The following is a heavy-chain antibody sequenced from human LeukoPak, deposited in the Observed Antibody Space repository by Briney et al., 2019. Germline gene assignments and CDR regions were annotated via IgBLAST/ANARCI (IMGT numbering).Heavy chain of an antibody. J-gene: IGHJ4*02. V-gene: IGHV3-21*01. D-gene: IGHD3-22*01. CDR2: ISSSSSYI. Sequence: PGGSLRLSCAASGFTFSNAWMSWVRQAPGKGLEWVSSISSSSSYIYYADSVKGRFTISRDNAKNSLYLQMNSLRAEDTAVYYCARDHSYYDSSGYSLDYWGQGTLVTVSS. CDR1: GFTFSNAW. CDR3: ARDHSYYDSSGYSLDY.